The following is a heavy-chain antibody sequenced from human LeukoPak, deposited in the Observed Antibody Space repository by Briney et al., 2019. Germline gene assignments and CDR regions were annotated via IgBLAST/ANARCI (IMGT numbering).Heavy chain of an antibody. V-gene: IGHV3-11*01. CDR3: ARDPRDGYKTDY. CDR1: GFTFSDYY. D-gene: IGHD5-24*01. J-gene: IGHJ4*02. CDR2: ISSSGSTI. Sequence: GGSLRLSCAASGFTFSDYYMSWLRQAPGKGLEWVSYISSSGSTIYYADSVKGRFTISRDNAKNSLYLQMNSLRAEDTAVYYCARDPRDGYKTDYWGQGTLVTVSS.